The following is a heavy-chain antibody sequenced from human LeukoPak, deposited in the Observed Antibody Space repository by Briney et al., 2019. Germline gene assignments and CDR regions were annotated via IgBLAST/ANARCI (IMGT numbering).Heavy chain of an antibody. Sequence: GGSLRLSCAASGFTFSSYSMNWVRQAPGKGLEWVSYISSSSSTIYYADSVRGRFTISRDNAKNSLYLQMNSLRAEDTAVYYCARDRSSSGWPYYFDYWGQGTLVTVSS. CDR1: GFTFSSYS. CDR3: ARDRSSSGWPYYFDY. D-gene: IGHD6-19*01. J-gene: IGHJ4*02. CDR2: ISSSSSTI. V-gene: IGHV3-48*04.